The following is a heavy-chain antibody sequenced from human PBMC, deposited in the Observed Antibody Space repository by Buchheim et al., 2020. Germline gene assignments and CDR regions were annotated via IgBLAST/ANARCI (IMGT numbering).Heavy chain of an antibody. D-gene: IGHD3-10*01. CDR3: ARDIGRFGETLSESYGMDV. V-gene: IGHV3-20*01. Sequence: EVQLLESGGGLVRPGGSLRLSCAASGFTFDDYGMSWVRQAPGKGLEWVSGINWNGGSTGYADSVKGRFTISRDNAKNSLYLQMNSLRAEDTALYHCARDIGRFGETLSESYGMDVWGQGTT. CDR1: GFTFDDYG. CDR2: INWNGGST. J-gene: IGHJ6*02.